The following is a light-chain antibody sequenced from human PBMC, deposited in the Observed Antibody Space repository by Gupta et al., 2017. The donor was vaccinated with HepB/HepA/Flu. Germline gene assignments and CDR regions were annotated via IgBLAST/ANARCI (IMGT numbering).Light chain of an antibody. CDR2: SNN. J-gene: IGLJ2*01. Sequence: QSVLTQPPSASGTPGQRVTISCSGSSSNIETNTVNWYQQLPGTAPKLLIYSNNQRPSGVPDRFSGSKSGTSASLAISGLQSEDEADYHCAAWDDNLNGVVFGGGTKVTVL. V-gene: IGLV1-44*01. CDR3: AAWDDNLNGVV. CDR1: SSNIETNT.